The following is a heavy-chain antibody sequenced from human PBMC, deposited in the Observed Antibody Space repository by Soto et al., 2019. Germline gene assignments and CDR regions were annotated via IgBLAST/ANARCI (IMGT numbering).Heavy chain of an antibody. CDR3: ARWRGHCSSTSCYSYYYYGMDV. CDR2: IYYSGST. D-gene: IGHD2-2*01. Sequence: SETLSLTCTVSGGSISSYYWRWMRQPPGKGLEWIGYIYYSGSTNYNPSLKSRVTISVDTSKNQFSLKLSSVTAADTAVYYCARWRGHCSSTSCYSYYYYGMDVWGQGTTVTVSS. J-gene: IGHJ6*02. CDR1: GGSISSYY. V-gene: IGHV4-59*01.